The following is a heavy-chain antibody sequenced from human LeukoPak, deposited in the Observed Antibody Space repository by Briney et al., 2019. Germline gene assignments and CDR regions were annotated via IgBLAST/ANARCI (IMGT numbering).Heavy chain of an antibody. J-gene: IGHJ4*02. D-gene: IGHD3-9*01. CDR2: VHYSGST. Sequence: SDTLSLTCTVSGVSIFSSYWNWVRQPPGKGLEWIGYVHYSGSTNYNPSLKSRVTISVDTSKSQFSLKLSSATAADTAVYYCATGRSIRYFDYWGQGTLLTVSS. CDR1: GVSIFSSY. CDR3: ATGRSIRYFDY. V-gene: IGHV4-59*12.